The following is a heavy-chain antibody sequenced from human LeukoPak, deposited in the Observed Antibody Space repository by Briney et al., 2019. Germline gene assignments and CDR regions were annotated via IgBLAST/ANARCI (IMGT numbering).Heavy chain of an antibody. J-gene: IGHJ3*02. CDR2: INPSGGST. CDR3: ARDSRTAASGSTKGDDAFDI. Sequence: ASVKVSCNASGYTFTSYYMHWVRQAPGQGLEWMGIINPSGGSTSYAQKFQGRVTMTRDTSTSTVYMELSSLRSEDTAVYYCARDSRTAASGSTKGDDAFDIWGQGTMVTVSS. CDR1: GYTFTSYY. V-gene: IGHV1-46*01. D-gene: IGHD1-26*01.